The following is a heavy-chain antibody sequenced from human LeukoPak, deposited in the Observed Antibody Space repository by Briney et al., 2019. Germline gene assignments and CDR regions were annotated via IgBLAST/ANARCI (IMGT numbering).Heavy chain of an antibody. J-gene: IGHJ4*02. CDR1: GYTFPTYW. CDR2: IYPGDSDT. Sequence: GESLKISCKVSGYTFPTYWIGWVRQMPGKGLEWMGIIYPGDSDTRYSPSFQGQVTISADKPISTAYLQWSSLKASDTAMYYCARQVGDYVLYFDYWGQGTLVTVSS. V-gene: IGHV5-51*01. CDR3: ARQVGDYVLYFDY. D-gene: IGHD4-17*01.